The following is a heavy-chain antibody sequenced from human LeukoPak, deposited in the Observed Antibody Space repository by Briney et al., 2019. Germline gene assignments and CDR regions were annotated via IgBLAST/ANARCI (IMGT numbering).Heavy chain of an antibody. D-gene: IGHD6-19*01. CDR3: AKDLGGSSGCYDI. J-gene: IGHJ2*01. Sequence: GGSLRLSCAASGFTFSSYGMHWVRQAPGKGLEWVAIISYDGSNKYYADSVQGRFTISRDNSKNTLYLQMNSLRAEDTAVYYCAKDLGGSSGCYDIWGRGTLVTVSS. CDR2: ISYDGSNK. CDR1: GFTFSSYG. V-gene: IGHV3-30*18.